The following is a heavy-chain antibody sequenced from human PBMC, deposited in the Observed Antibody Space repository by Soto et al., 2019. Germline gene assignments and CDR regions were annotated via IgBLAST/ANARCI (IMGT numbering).Heavy chain of an antibody. V-gene: IGHV3-30-3*01. J-gene: IGHJ4*02. CDR3: ARAIETAMDPCDY. CDR2: ISDDGSIK. CDR1: GFSFTTYA. D-gene: IGHD5-18*01. Sequence: GGSLRLSCAASGFSFTTYAMHWVRQAPGKGLEWVAVISDDGSIKYYADSVKGRFTITRDNSKNTFYLQMNSLRGDDTALYYCARAIETAMDPCDYWGQGALVTVSS.